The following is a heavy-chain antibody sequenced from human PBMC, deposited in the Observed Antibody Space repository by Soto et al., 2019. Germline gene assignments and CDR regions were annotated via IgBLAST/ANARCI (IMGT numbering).Heavy chain of an antibody. J-gene: IGHJ4*02. D-gene: IGHD5-18*01. Sequence: SETLSLTCTVSGGSISSSSYYWGWIRQPPGKGLEWIGSIYYSGSTYYNPSLKSRVTISVDTSKNQFSLKVSPVTAADTAVYYCARQRTYSSGYSRSYFDYWGQGILVTVSS. CDR3: ARQRTYSSGYSRSYFDY. CDR2: IYYSGST. V-gene: IGHV4-39*01. CDR1: GGSISSSSYY.